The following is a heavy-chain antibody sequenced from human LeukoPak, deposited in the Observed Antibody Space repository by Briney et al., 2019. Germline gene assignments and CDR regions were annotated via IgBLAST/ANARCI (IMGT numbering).Heavy chain of an antibody. V-gene: IGHV3-33*01. Sequence: GGSLRLSCVVSGFTFSSYGMHWVRQAPGKGLEWVAVIWYDGNNKYYADSVKGRFTISRDNFKNTLYLQMNSLRAEDTAVYYCARGSSGHYTKLDYWGQGTLVTVSS. J-gene: IGHJ4*02. CDR2: IWYDGNNK. D-gene: IGHD3-22*01. CDR1: GFTFSSYG. CDR3: ARGSSGHYTKLDY.